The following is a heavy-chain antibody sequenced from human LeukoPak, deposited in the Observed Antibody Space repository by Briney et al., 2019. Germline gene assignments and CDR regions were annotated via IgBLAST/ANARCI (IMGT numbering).Heavy chain of an antibody. Sequence: GGSLRLSCAASGFTFSSYGMHWVRQAPGKGLEWVAFIRYDGTNKYYADSVKGRFTISRDNSKNTLYLQMNSLRAEDTALYYCAKDLGYCSGGSCYGAFDIWGQGTMVTVSS. D-gene: IGHD2-15*01. CDR1: GFTFSSYG. CDR2: IRYDGTNK. V-gene: IGHV3-30*02. CDR3: AKDLGYCSGGSCYGAFDI. J-gene: IGHJ3*02.